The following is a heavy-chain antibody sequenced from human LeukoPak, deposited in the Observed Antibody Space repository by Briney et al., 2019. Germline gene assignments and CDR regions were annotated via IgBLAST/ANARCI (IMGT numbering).Heavy chain of an antibody. V-gene: IGHV3-23*01. D-gene: IGHD1-26*01. CDR3: AKDPYSGSYFDY. CDR1: GFTFSSYA. Sequence: AGGSLRLSCAASGFTFSSYAMSWVRQAPGKGLEWVSAISGSGGSTYYADSVKGRFTISRDNSKNMLYLQMNSLRAEDTAVYYCAKDPYSGSYFDYWGQGTLVTVSS. CDR2: ISGSGGST. J-gene: IGHJ4*02.